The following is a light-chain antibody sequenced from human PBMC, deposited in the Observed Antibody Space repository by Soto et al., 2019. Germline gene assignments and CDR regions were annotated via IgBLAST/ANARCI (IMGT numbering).Light chain of an antibody. J-gene: IGLJ1*01. Sequence: QSVLTQPASVSGSPGQSITISCTGTSCDVGGYDYVSWYQQHPGEAPKLMIYEVSNRPSGVSNRFSGSKSGNTASLTISGLQAEDEADYNCFSYGSRSTLLFGTGTKVTVL. CDR1: SCDVGGYDY. V-gene: IGLV2-14*01. CDR2: EVS. CDR3: FSYGSRSTLL.